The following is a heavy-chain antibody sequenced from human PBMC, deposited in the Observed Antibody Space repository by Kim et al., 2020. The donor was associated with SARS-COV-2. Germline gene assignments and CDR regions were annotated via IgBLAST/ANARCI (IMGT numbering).Heavy chain of an antibody. CDR3: ARAPAGSAFDI. Sequence: TNYAQKFQGRFTMTRDTSISTAYMELSRLTSDDTVMYYCARAPAGSAFDIWGQGTMVIVSS. CDR2: T. D-gene: IGHD1-26*01. J-gene: IGHJ3*02. V-gene: IGHV1-2*05.